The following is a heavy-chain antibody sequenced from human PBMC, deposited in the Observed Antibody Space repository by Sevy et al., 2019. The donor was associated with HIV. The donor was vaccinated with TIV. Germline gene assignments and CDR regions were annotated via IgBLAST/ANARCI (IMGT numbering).Heavy chain of an antibody. V-gene: IGHV3-64*02. J-gene: IGHJ4*02. CDR2: ISGKGDKT. CDR1: GFTFKTYA. CDR3: ARGRGGSGSYYFDY. Sequence: GGSLRLSCAASGFTFKTYAMLWVRQAPGKGLECVAGISGKGDKTYYADSVKDKFTISRDQSKNTVYLQMGNVKTEDMAVYYCARGRGGSGSYYFDYWGQRIMVTVSS. D-gene: IGHD3-10*01.